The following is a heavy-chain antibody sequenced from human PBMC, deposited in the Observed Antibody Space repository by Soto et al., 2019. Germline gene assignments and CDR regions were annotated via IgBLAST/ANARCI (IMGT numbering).Heavy chain of an antibody. D-gene: IGHD3-22*01. V-gene: IGHV1-69*13. CDR3: ARGGYYYDSSGYYPWYFDY. CDR2: IIPIFGTA. Sequence: SVKVSCKASGGTFSSYAISWVRQAPGQGLEWMGGIIPIFGTANYAQKFQGRVTITADESTSTAYMELSSLRSEDTAVYYCARGGYYYDSSGYYPWYFDYWGQGTPVTVSS. J-gene: IGHJ4*02. CDR1: GGTFSSYA.